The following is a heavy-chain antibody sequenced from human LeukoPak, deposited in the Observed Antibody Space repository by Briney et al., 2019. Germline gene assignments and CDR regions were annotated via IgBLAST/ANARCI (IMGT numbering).Heavy chain of an antibody. J-gene: IGHJ4*02. Sequence: ASVKVSCKASGYTFTSYAMNWVRQAPGQGLEWMGWINTNTGNPTYAQGFTGRSVFSLDTSVSTAYLQISSLKAEDTAVYYCAREPRRYSSGWYQGGIDYWGQGTLVTVSS. V-gene: IGHV7-4-1*02. D-gene: IGHD6-19*01. CDR3: AREPRRYSSGWYQGGIDY. CDR2: INTNTGNP. CDR1: GYTFTSYA.